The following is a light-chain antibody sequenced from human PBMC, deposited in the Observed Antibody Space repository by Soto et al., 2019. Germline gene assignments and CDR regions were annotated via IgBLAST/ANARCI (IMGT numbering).Light chain of an antibody. V-gene: IGLV1-40*01. J-gene: IGLJ3*02. CDR3: QSSDSSLSGSV. CDR1: SSNIGAGYN. Sequence: QSVLTQPPSVSGAPGQTVTISCSGSSSNIGAGYNVHWYQQLPGTAPKLLIYANTNRPSGVPDRFSCSKSGTSASLAITGLQAEDEADYYCQSSDSSLSGSVFGGGTKLTVL. CDR2: ANT.